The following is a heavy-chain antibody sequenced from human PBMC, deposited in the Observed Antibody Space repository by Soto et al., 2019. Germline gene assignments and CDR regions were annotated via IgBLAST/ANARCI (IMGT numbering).Heavy chain of an antibody. V-gene: IGHV3-30-3*01. CDR2: IPYDGSNK. CDR1: GFTFSSYA. CDR3: ARDLDSSWTHYYYGMDV. D-gene: IGHD6-13*01. J-gene: IGHJ6*02. Sequence: PGGSLRLSCAASGFTFSSYAMHWVRQAPGKGLEWVAVIPYDGSNKYYADSVKGRFTISRDNSKNTLYLQMNSLRAEDTAVYYCARDLDSSWTHYYYGMDVWGQGTTVTVSS.